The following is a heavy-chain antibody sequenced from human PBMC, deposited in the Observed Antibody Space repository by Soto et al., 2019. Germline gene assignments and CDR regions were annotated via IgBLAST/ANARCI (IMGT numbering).Heavy chain of an antibody. D-gene: IGHD3-9*01. CDR2: INAGNGNT. V-gene: IGHV1-3*01. Sequence: QVPLVQSGAEVMKPGAGVKVACKASGYTFTSYAMHWVRQAAGQRLEWMGWINAGNGNTKYSQKFQGRVTITRDTSASTAYMELSSLRSEDTAVYYCASGGDMFTGSPPGGYYYYMDVWGKGTTVTVSS. CDR3: ASGGDMFTGSPPGGYYYYMDV. J-gene: IGHJ6*03. CDR1: GYTFTSYA.